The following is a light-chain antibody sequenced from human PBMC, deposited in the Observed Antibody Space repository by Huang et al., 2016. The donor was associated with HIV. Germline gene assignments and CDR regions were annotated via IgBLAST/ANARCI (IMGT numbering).Light chain of an antibody. CDR1: QSLLHSDGKTY. CDR2: EVS. V-gene: IGKV2-29*02. CDR3: MQGKHFPRT. J-gene: IGKJ1*01. Sequence: DIVMIQTPLSLSVTPGQPASISCKSSQSLLHSDGKTYLYWYLQKPGQSPHLLIYEVSRRFSGVPDRFSGSGSGTDCTLKISRVEAEDVGVYYCMQGKHFPRTFGQGTKVEIK.